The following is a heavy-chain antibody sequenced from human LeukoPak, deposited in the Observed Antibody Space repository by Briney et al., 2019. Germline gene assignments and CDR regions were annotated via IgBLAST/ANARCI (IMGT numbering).Heavy chain of an antibody. CDR3: AKDRQLVAATMYYFDS. Sequence: GGSLRLSCAASGFTVSSNYMSWVRQAPGKGLEWVSVIYIAGDTYYADSVKGRFTISRDNSKNTLYLQMNSLRAEDTAVYYCAKDRQLVAATMYYFDSWGQGTLVTVSS. CDR1: GFTVSSNY. V-gene: IGHV3-53*01. CDR2: IYIAGDT. D-gene: IGHD2-15*01. J-gene: IGHJ4*02.